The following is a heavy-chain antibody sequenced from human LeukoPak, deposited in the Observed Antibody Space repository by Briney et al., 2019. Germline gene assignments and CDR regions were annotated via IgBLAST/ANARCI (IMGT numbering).Heavy chain of an antibody. V-gene: IGHV3-23*01. Sequence: AGGSLRLSCAASGFTFSGYAMSWVRLAPGKGLEWVSAITAGGDGTYYADSVKGRFTISRDNSKNTLYLQMNSLRAEDTAVYYCATTSGTLAAAGIFDYWGQGTLVTVSS. CDR2: ITAGGDGT. CDR1: GFTFSGYA. CDR3: ATTSGTLAAAGIFDY. D-gene: IGHD6-13*01. J-gene: IGHJ4*02.